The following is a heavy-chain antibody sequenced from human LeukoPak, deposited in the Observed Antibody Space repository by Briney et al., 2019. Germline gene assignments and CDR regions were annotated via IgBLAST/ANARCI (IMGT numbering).Heavy chain of an antibody. CDR2: IYTSGST. CDR3: ARSPYCSSTSCYYYYMDV. J-gene: IGHJ6*03. V-gene: IGHV4-4*07. CDR1: GGSISSYY. Sequence: PSETLSLTCTVSGGSISSYYWSWIRQPAGKGLEWIGRIYTSGSTNYNPSLKSRVTMSVDTSKNQFPLKLSSVTAADTAVYYCARSPYCSSTSCYYYYMDVWGKGTTVTVSS. D-gene: IGHD2-2*01.